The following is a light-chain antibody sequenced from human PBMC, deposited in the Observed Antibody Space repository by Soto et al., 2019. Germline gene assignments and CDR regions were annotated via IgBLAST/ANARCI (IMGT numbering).Light chain of an antibody. CDR1: QTVSSN. J-gene: IGKJ4*01. V-gene: IGKV3-15*01. Sequence: EIVMTQSPATLSVSPGERATLSCRASQTVSSNLAWYQQKPGQAPRLLIYDVSTRATGIPVRFRGSGSGTEFTLTISSLQSEDSAVYYCHQYNNWLALTFGGGTKVDIK. CDR3: HQYNNWLALT. CDR2: DVS.